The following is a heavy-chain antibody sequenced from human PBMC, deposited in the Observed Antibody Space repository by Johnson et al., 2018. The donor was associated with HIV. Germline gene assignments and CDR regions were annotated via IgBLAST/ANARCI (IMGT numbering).Heavy chain of an antibody. CDR2: ISSSGDTT. V-gene: IGHV3-11*01. CDR1: GFIFSDYS. D-gene: IGHD6-19*01. J-gene: IGHJ3*02. Sequence: QVQLVESGGGVVQPGRSLRASCAASGFIFSDYSMSWVRQAPGKGLEWVSYISSSGDTTYYTDYVKGRFTISRDTAENSLYLQMNSLTAEDPAVYYCATSVEQWLVWNAFDIWGQGTMVTVSS. CDR3: ATSVEQWLVWNAFDI.